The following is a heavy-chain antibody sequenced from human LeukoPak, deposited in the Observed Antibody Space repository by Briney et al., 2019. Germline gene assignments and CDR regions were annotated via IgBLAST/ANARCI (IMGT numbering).Heavy chain of an antibody. CDR2: IYSGGST. Sequence: GGSLRLSCAASGFTVSSNYMSWVRQAPGKGLEWVSVIYSGGSTYYADSVKGRFTISRDNSKNTLYLQMNSLRAEDTAVYYCARHLYPWGTPFDQWGQGTLVTVSS. V-gene: IGHV3-66*04. CDR1: GFTVSSNY. D-gene: IGHD2-2*02. CDR3: ARHLYPWGTPFDQ. J-gene: IGHJ4*02.